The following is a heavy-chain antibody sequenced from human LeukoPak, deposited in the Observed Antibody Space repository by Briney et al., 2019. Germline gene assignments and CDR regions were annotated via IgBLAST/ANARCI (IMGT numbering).Heavy chain of an antibody. CDR3: ARAAAETGAFRDNWFDP. J-gene: IGHJ5*02. CDR1: GLFFSTNW. D-gene: IGHD6-19*01. CDR2: IAYDGNNK. Sequence: PGGSLRLSCAASGLFFSTNWMSWVRQAPGKGLEWVAVIAYDGNNKIYADSVKGRFTISRDNSKNTLYLQMNSLRAEDTAVYYCARAAAETGAFRDNWFDPWGQGTLVTVSS. V-gene: IGHV3-30-3*01.